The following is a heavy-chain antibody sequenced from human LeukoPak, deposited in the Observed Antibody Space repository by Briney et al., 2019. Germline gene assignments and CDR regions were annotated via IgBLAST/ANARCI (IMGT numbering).Heavy chain of an antibody. CDR3: AKAPRYDIAAAMYYYCYYMDV. Sequence: AGGSLRLSCAASGFTFDDYGMSWVRRAPGKGLEWVSAISGSGGSTYYADSVKGRFTISRDNSKNTLYLQMNSLRAEDTAVYYCAKAPRYDIAAAMYYYCYYMDVWGKGTTVTVSS. V-gene: IGHV3-23*01. D-gene: IGHD6-13*01. J-gene: IGHJ6*03. CDR1: GFTFDDYG. CDR2: ISGSGGST.